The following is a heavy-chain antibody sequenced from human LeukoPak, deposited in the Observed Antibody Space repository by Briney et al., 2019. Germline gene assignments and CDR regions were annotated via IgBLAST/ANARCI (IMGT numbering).Heavy chain of an antibody. Sequence: RPGRSLRLSCAASGFTFGSYDMHWVRQATGKGLEWVSAIGTAGDTYYPGSVKGRFTISRENAKNSLYLQINSLRAGDTAVYYCARESPVTTGNGMDVWGQGTTVTVSS. CDR1: GFTFGSYD. J-gene: IGHJ6*02. CDR3: ARESPVTTGNGMDV. D-gene: IGHD4-17*01. V-gene: IGHV3-13*01. CDR2: IGTAGDT.